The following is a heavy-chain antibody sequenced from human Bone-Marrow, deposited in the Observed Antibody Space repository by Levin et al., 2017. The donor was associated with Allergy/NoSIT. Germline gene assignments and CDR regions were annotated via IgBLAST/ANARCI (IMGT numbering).Heavy chain of an antibody. CDR1: GGSISSAGYH. V-gene: IGHV4-31*03. D-gene: IGHD1-1*01. J-gene: IGHJ4*02. CDR3: ARLDGYSFDY. Sequence: SETLSLTCTVSGGSISSAGYHWTWIRHYPGKGLEWIGYISYRGSTYFNPSLKRRLTMSIDTSEQHFSLNLTSVSAADTAIYYCARLDGYSFDYWGQGALVTVSS. CDR2: ISYRGST.